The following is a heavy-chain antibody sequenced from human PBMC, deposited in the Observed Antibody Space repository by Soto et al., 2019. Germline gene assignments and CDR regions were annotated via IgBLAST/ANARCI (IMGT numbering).Heavy chain of an antibody. CDR2: VYCSGGA. D-gene: IGHD6-13*01. J-gene: IGHJ4*02. V-gene: IGHV4-61*01. CDR3: AINRRSNSGLDY. Sequence: QVQLQESGPGLVKPSETLSLTCTVSGDSVSSGSYYWTWIRQPPGKGLEWIGNVYCSGGASYNPSLTNPVSISVHPFKSQFSLKLTSMIAADTAIYYCAINRRSNSGLDYWGQGTLVTLSS. CDR1: GDSVSSGSYY.